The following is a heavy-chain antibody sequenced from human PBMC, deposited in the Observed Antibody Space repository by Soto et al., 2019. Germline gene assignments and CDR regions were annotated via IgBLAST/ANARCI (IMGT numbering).Heavy chain of an antibody. CDR3: ARDRGWFGELISRSTGMDV. V-gene: IGHV4-30-4*01. CDR2: IYYSGST. CDR1: GGSISSCDYD. D-gene: IGHD3-10*01. J-gene: IGHJ6*02. Sequence: TLSLTCTVSGGSISSCDYDWSWIRQPPWKGLEWIGYIYYSGSTYYNPSVKSRVTISVDTSKNQFTLKLSSVTAADTAVYYCARDRGWFGELISRSTGMDVWGQGTTVTVSS.